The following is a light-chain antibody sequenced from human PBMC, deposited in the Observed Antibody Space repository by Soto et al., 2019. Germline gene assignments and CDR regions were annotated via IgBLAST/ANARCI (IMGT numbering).Light chain of an antibody. CDR1: QTISSTS. J-gene: IGKJ4*01. CDR3: QQFGLSPT. V-gene: IGKV3-20*01. Sequence: EIVLTQSPGTLSLSSGERATLSCRASQTISSTSLAWYRQRPGQAPRLLIYGASSRATGIPDRFSGSGSGTDFTLTISRLEPEDFAVYYCQQFGLSPTFGGGTKVEIK. CDR2: GAS.